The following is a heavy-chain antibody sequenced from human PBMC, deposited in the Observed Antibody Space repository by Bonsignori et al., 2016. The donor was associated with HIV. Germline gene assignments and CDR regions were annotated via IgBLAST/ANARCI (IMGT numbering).Heavy chain of an antibody. D-gene: IGHD2-15*01. CDR2: ISGSGGST. V-gene: IGHV3-23*01. CDR3: ATNPSLGRGPHYYYYYYMDV. J-gene: IGHJ6*03. Sequence: WIRQPPGKGLEWVSAISGSGGSTYYADSVKGRFTISRDNSKNTLYLQMNSLRAEDTAVYYCATNPSLGRGPHYYYYYYMDVWGKGTTVTVSS.